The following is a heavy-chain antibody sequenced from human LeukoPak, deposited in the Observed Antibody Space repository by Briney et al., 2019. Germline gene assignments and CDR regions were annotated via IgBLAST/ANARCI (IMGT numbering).Heavy chain of an antibody. CDR2: IIPIFGTA. J-gene: IGHJ6*02. V-gene: IGHV1-69*13. CDR1: GGTFSSYA. CDR3: ARPQCLVHIYDYGMDV. Sequence: SVKVSCKASGGTFSSYAISWVRQAPGQGLEWMGGIIPIFGTANYAQKFQGRVTITADESTSTAYMELSSLRSEDTAVYYCARPQCLVHIYDYGMDVWGQGTTVTVSS. D-gene: IGHD6-19*01.